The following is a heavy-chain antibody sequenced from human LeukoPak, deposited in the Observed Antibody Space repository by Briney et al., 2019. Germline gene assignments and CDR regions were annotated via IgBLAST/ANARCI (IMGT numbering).Heavy chain of an antibody. CDR3: ARVLVASLSDEYYFDY. J-gene: IGHJ4*01. CDR1: GGSISSYY. Sequence: PSETLSLTCTVSGGSISSYYWSWIRQPPGKGLEWIGYIYYSGSTNYNPSLKSRVTISVDTSKNQFSLKLSSVTAADTAVYYCARVLVASLSDEYYFDYWGHGTQVIVSS. V-gene: IGHV4-59*01. CDR2: IYYSGST. D-gene: IGHD5-12*01.